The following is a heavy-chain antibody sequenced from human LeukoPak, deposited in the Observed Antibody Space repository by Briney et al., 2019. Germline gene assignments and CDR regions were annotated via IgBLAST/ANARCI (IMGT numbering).Heavy chain of an antibody. CDR3: ATYSSLNRREFQF. J-gene: IGHJ1*01. CDR2: IKTDGSEK. Sequence: GGSLRLSCAASGFTFSSYGMHWVRQAPGKGLQWVANIKTDGSEKYYVDSVKGRFTISRDNAKNSLYLQMNSLRAEDTAVYYCATYSSLNRREFQFWGQGTLLTVSS. D-gene: IGHD3-22*01. V-gene: IGHV3-7*01. CDR1: GFTFSSYG.